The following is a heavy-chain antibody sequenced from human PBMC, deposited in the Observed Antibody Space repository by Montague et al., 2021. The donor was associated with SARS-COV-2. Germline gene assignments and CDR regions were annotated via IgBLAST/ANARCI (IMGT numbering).Heavy chain of an antibody. J-gene: IGHJ4*02. CDR1: GGSINNYF. D-gene: IGHD6-19*01. Sequence: SETLSLTCSVSGGSINNYFWGWIRQSPGKGLEWVGYMHSTGSTAYNPSLKSRVIISVDTSKTQISLQLHSVTPEDSAVYYCASGWTLFDWGQGTLVTVSS. V-gene: IGHV4-59*12. CDR2: MHSTGST. CDR3: ASGWTLFD.